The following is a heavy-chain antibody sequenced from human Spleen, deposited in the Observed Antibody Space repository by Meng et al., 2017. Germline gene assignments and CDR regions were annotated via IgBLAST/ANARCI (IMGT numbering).Heavy chain of an antibody. D-gene: IGHD5-12*01. CDR3: ARDLGDSGYDIWGLDY. CDR2: IYTNGST. J-gene: IGHJ4*02. CDR1: GGSISSGSYY. Sequence: TLSLTCTVAGGSISSGSYYWSWIRQPAGKGLEWIGRIYTNGSTHYNPYLKSRVTISVDTSKNQFSLKLSSVTAADTAVYYCARDLGDSGYDIWGLDYWGQGTLVTVSS. V-gene: IGHV4-61*02.